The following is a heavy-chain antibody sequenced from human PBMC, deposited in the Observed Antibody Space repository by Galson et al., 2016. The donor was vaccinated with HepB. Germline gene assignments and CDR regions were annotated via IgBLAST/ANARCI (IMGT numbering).Heavy chain of an antibody. J-gene: IGHJ6*02. CDR3: AREAVAVGGTLHFYYYGMDV. D-gene: IGHD6-13*01. CDR1: GGTFSTYA. CDR2: SVPILGMA. V-gene: IGHV1-69*04. Sequence: SVKVSCKASGGTFSTYAFSWVRQAPGQGLEWVGRSVPILGMANYAQKFQGRVPITADKYTNTSDMELSSLRSEDTAVYYCAREAVAVGGTLHFYYYGMDVWGQGTTVTVSS.